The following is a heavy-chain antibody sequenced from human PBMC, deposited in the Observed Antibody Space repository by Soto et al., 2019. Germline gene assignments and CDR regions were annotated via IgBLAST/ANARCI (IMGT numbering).Heavy chain of an antibody. CDR3: ARDFGPAYGMDV. V-gene: IGHV4-61*01. CDR2: IYYSGST. J-gene: IGHJ6*02. D-gene: IGHD3-3*01. Sequence: QVQLQESGPGLVKPSETLSLTCTVSGGSVSSGSYYWSWIRQPPGKGLEWIGYIYYSGSTNYNPSPKSRVTISVDTSKTRFSLKLSSVTAADTAVYYCARDFGPAYGMDVWGQGTTVTVSS. CDR1: GGSVSSGSYY.